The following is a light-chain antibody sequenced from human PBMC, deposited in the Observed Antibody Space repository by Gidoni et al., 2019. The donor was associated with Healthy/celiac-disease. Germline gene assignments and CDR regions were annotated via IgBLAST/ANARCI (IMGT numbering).Light chain of an antibody. V-gene: IGKV1-39*01. Sequence: DIQMTQSPYSRSASVGDRVTITCRASQSISSYLNWYQQKPGKDPKLLIYAASSFQSGVPSRFSGSGSGTDFTLTISSLQPEDFATYYCQQSYSTLFTFXPXTKVDIK. J-gene: IGKJ3*01. CDR1: QSISSY. CDR3: QQSYSTLFT. CDR2: AAS.